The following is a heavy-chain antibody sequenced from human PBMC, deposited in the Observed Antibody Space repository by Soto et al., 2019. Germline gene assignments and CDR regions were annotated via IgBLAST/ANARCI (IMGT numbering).Heavy chain of an antibody. CDR1: GFTFSTYW. J-gene: IGHJ4*02. Sequence: EVQLVASGGGLVQPGGSLRLSCAASGFTFSTYWMSWVRQTPGKGLEWVANINEDGSERYYVDSVKGRFTISRDNAKNSLYLQMNSLRGEDTAVYYCARVWFLDYLGQGTLVTVSS. D-gene: IGHD2-21*01. CDR2: INEDGSER. V-gene: IGHV3-7*05. CDR3: ARVWFLDY.